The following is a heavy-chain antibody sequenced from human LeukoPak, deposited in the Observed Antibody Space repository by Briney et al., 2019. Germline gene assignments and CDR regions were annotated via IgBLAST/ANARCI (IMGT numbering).Heavy chain of an antibody. J-gene: IGHJ4*02. CDR3: ARDAQSYYDSSGYYQIDY. D-gene: IGHD3-22*01. CDR1: GYSINSGYY. V-gene: IGHV4-38-2*02. Sequence: SETLSLTCTVSGYSINSGYYWGWIRQPPGKGLEWIGIIYHSGSTYYNPSLKSRVTISVDTSKNQFSLKLSSVTAADTAVYYCARDAQSYYDSSGYYQIDYWGQGTLVTVSS. CDR2: IYHSGST.